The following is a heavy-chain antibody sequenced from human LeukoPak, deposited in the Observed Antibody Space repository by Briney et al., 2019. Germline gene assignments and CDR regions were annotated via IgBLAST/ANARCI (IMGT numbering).Heavy chain of an antibody. Sequence: ASVKVSCKASGYTFTSYAMHWVRQAPGQRLEWMGWMNPNSGNTGYAQKFQGRVTMTRNTSISTAYMELSSLRSEDTAVYYCARGGYCSSTSCSFHNWFDPWGQGTLVTVSS. V-gene: IGHV1-8*02. J-gene: IGHJ5*02. CDR3: ARGGYCSSTSCSFHNWFDP. CDR2: MNPNSGNT. CDR1: GYTFTSYA. D-gene: IGHD2-2*01.